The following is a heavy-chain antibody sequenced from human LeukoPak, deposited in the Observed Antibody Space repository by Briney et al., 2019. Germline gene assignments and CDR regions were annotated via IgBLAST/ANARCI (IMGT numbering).Heavy chain of an antibody. J-gene: IGHJ6*02. CDR2: IYPGDSDT. Sequence: GESLKISCKGSGYSFTSYWIGWVRQMPRIGLEWMGIIYPGDSDTRYSPYFQGQVTISADKSISTAYLQWSSLKASDTAMYYCARLAVGATYGMDVWGQGTTVTVSS. D-gene: IGHD1-26*01. CDR3: ARLAVGATYGMDV. V-gene: IGHV5-51*01. CDR1: GYSFTSYW.